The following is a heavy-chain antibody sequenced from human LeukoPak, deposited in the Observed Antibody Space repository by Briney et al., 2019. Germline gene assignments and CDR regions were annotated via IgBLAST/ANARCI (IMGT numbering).Heavy chain of an antibody. CDR3: AIRYSSSWTSHYGMDV. Sequence: GASVTVSCKASGGTFSSYAISWVRQAPGQGLEWMGGIIPVFGTANYAQKFQGRVTITADESTSTAYMELSSLRSEDTAVYYCAIRYSSSWTSHYGMDVWGQGTTVTVSS. CDR1: GGTFSSYA. CDR2: IIPVFGTA. V-gene: IGHV1-69*13. J-gene: IGHJ6*02. D-gene: IGHD6-13*01.